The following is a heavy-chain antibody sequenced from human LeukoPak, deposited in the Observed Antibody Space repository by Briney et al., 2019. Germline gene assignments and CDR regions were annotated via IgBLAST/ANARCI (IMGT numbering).Heavy chain of an antibody. CDR1: GFIFSSYA. V-gene: IGHV3-23*01. D-gene: IGHD2-8*01. CDR3: AKSACTNGVCYSPADY. J-gene: IGHJ4*02. CDR2: ISGSGGST. Sequence: GGSLRLSCAASGFIFSSYAMSWVRQAPGKGLEWVSGISGSGGSTYSADSVKGRFTISRDNSKNTLYLQMNSLRAEDTAVYYCAKSACTNGVCYSPADYWGQGTLVTVSS.